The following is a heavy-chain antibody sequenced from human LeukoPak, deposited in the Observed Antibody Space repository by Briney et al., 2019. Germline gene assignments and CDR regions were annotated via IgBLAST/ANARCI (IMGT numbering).Heavy chain of an antibody. D-gene: IGHD6-19*01. CDR1: GFTFSNYA. Sequence: GGSLRLSCAASGFTFSNYAMTWVRQAPGKGLEWVSVISGNGGSTYYADSVKGRFTISRDNSKNTMYLQMNSLRGEDTALYYCARGPRSKSVAARFGPDYWGQGTLVTVSS. CDR3: ARGPRSKSVAARFGPDY. CDR2: ISGNGGST. V-gene: IGHV3-23*01. J-gene: IGHJ4*02.